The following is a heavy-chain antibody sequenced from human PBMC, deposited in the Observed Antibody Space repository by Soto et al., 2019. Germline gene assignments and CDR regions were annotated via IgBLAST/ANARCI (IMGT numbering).Heavy chain of an antibody. D-gene: IGHD6-19*01. J-gene: IGHJ3*02. V-gene: IGHV4-39*02. Sequence: SETLSLTCTVSGGSISSSNYYWGWIRQPPGKGLEWIGSIYYSGSTYYNPSLKSRVTISVDTSKNQFSLKLSSVTAADTAVYYCARESGISSGWYAAFDIWGQGTMVTVSS. CDR1: GGSISSSNYY. CDR2: IYYSGST. CDR3: ARESGISSGWYAAFDI.